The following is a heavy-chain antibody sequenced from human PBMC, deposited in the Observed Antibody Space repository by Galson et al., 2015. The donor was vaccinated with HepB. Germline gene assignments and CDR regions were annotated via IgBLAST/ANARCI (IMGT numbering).Heavy chain of an antibody. CDR2: IDPSDSYT. Sequence: QSGAEVKKPGESLRISCQGSGYSFTAFWITWVRQIPGKGLEWMGRIDPSDSYTDYSPSFQGHVTISADKSVTPAYLQFSSLKASDTAIYYCASRQYYFGSGTWYTGSDYWGQGCLVTVSS. V-gene: IGHV5-10-1*01. CDR3: ASRQYYFGSGTWYTGSDY. J-gene: IGHJ4*01. CDR1: GYSFTAFW. D-gene: IGHD3-10*01.